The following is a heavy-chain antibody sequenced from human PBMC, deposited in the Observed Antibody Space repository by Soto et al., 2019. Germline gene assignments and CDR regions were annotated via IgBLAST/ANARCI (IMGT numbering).Heavy chain of an antibody. D-gene: IGHD3-22*01. CDR3: ARSSGYYYLEY. J-gene: IGHJ4*02. Sequence: QVQLVQSGAEVKKPGASVKVSCKASGYTFTNYAMHWVRQAPGQRLEWMGWINAGNGNTKYSQQFQGRVTITRDTSASTAYMELSSLRSEDTAVYYSARSSGYYYLEYWGQGTLVTVSS. CDR1: GYTFTNYA. CDR2: INAGNGNT. V-gene: IGHV1-3*01.